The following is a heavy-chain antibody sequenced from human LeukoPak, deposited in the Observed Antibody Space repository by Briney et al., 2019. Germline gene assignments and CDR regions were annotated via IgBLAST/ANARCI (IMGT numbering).Heavy chain of an antibody. CDR1: GFTFSNYA. CDR2: ISGSGGST. Sequence: GGPLRLSCAASGFTFSNYAMSWVRQAPGKGLEWVSAISGSGGSTDYADSVKGRFTISRDNSKNTLDLQMNSLRAEDTAVYYCAKMGGYSSTWYFDTWGQGTLVTVSS. J-gene: IGHJ4*02. D-gene: IGHD6-13*01. CDR3: AKMGGYSSTWYFDT. V-gene: IGHV3-23*01.